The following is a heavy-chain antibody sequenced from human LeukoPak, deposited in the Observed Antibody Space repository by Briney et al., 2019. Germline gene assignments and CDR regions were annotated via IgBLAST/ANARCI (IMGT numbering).Heavy chain of an antibody. D-gene: IGHD6-19*01. Sequence: PGRSLRLSCVSYGFNFGNHGMHWVRQAPGKGLYWVGVISQDGNSKYYGDSVKGRFTISRDNSRNTLYLQMNSLRGEDTAVYYCARDKQWHVYGLDVWGQGTTVTVSS. V-gene: IGHV3-30*03. CDR3: ARDKQWHVYGLDV. J-gene: IGHJ6*02. CDR1: GFNFGNHG. CDR2: ISQDGNSK.